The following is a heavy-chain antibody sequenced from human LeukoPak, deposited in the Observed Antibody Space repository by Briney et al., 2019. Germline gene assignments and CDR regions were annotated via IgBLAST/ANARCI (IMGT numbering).Heavy chain of an antibody. CDR2: IKQDGSEK. D-gene: IGHD5-24*01. V-gene: IGHV3-7*01. CDR1: GFTFSSYW. J-gene: IGHJ4*02. CDR3: ARARWLQSFDY. Sequence: GGSLRLSCAASGFTFSSYWMSWVRQAPGKGLEWVANIKQDGSEKYYVDSVKGRFTISRDNAKNSLYLQMNSLRAEDTAVFYCARARWLQSFDYWGQGTLVTVSS.